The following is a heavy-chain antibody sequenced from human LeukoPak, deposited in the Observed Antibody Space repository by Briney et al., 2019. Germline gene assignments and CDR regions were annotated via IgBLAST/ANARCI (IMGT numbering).Heavy chain of an antibody. J-gene: IGHJ6*03. CDR2: IFYSGTT. V-gene: IGHV4-34*12. Sequence: SETLSLTCAVYGGSFSGYYWGWIRQPPGKGLEWIATIFYSGTTYYNPSLESRVTISVDTSKNQFSLKLSSVTAADTAVYYCARESGSYYYYYMDVWGKGTTVTISS. CDR3: ARESGSYYYYYMDV. CDR1: GGSFSGYY. D-gene: IGHD3-10*01.